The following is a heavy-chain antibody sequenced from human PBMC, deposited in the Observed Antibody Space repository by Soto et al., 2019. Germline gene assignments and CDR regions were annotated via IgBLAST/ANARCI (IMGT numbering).Heavy chain of an antibody. D-gene: IGHD3-10*01. Sequence: GGSLRLSCAASGFTFSSYSMNWVRKAPGKGLEWVSYISSSSSTIYYADSVKGRFTISRDNAKNSLYVQMNSLRAEDTAVYYCASWYWGYLGQFGELYYYYMDVWGKGTTVTVSS. CDR3: ASWYWGYLGQFGELYYYYMDV. CDR2: ISSSSSTI. V-gene: IGHV3-48*01. J-gene: IGHJ6*03. CDR1: GFTFSSYS.